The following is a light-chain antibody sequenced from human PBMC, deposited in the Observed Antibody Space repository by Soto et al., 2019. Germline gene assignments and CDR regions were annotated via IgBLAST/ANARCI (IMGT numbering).Light chain of an antibody. CDR2: DTS. Sequence: ETVMTQSPGTLSVSRGERATLSCRASQSVSIHLAWYQQKPGQAPRLLIYDTSTKATGIPARFSGSGSGTEFTLTISSLQSEDFAVYYCQQYGSSPAITFGQGTRLEIK. CDR1: QSVSIH. V-gene: IGKV3-15*01. CDR3: QQYGSSPAIT. J-gene: IGKJ5*01.